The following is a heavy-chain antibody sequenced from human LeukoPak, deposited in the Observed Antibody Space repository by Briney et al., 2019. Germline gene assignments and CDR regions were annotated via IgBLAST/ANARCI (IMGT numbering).Heavy chain of an antibody. CDR3: ARGGSGSYLADYYYYYGMDV. Sequence: VESLKISCKGSGYSFTSYWIGWVRQMPGKGLEWMGIIYPGDSDTRYSPSFQGQVTISADKSISTAYLQWSSLKASDTAMYYCARGGSGSYLADYYYYYGMDVWGKGTTVTVSS. J-gene: IGHJ6*04. CDR2: IYPGDSDT. CDR1: GYSFTSYW. V-gene: IGHV5-51*01. D-gene: IGHD3-10*01.